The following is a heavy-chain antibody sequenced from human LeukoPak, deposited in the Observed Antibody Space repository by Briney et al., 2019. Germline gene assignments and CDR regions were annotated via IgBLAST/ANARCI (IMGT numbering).Heavy chain of an antibody. D-gene: IGHD5-24*01. CDR3: AITGVRDFDS. V-gene: IGHV3-23*01. J-gene: IGHJ4*02. Sequence: QPGGSLLLSCAASGFTFSSSTMTWVRQAPGKGLEWVSSITSGGDYTYDAASVKGRFTISRDNSKNTLFLQMSSLTADDTAVYYCAITGVRDFDSWGQGTLVTVSS. CDR2: ITSGGDYT. CDR1: GFTFSSST.